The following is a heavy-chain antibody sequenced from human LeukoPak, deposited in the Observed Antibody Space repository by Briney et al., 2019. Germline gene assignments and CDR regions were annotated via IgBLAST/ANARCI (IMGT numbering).Heavy chain of an antibody. V-gene: IGHV3-30*18. D-gene: IGHD2-2*01. CDR1: GFTFSSYG. CDR2: ISYDGSNK. J-gene: IGHJ6*04. CDR3: AKVGCSSTSCSLTWYYYGMDV. Sequence: GRSLRLSCAASGFTFSSYGMHWVRQAPGKGLEWVAVISYDGSNKYYADSVKGRFTISRDSSKNTLYLQMNSLRAEDTAVYYCAKVGCSSTSCSLTWYYYGMDVWGKGTTVTVSS.